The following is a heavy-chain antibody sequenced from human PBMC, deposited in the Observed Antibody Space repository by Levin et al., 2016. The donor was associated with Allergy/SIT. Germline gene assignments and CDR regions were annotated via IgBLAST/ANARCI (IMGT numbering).Heavy chain of an antibody. Sequence: GESLKISCAASGFTFSNYWMHWIRQASGKGLVWVSRINGVGSSTSYADSVKGRFTISRDNAKNTLYLQMNSLRAEDTAVYYCARAPISIAVAGIIPDYWGQGTLVTVSS. CDR3: ARAPISIAVAGIIPDY. CDR2: INGVGSST. D-gene: IGHD6-19*01. CDR1: GFTFSNYW. J-gene: IGHJ4*02. V-gene: IGHV3-74*01.